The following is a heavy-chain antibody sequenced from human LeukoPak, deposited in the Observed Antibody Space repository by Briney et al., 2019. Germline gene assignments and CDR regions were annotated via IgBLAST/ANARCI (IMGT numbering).Heavy chain of an antibody. CDR2: INPNNGAT. V-gene: IGHV1-2*06. D-gene: IGHD1-26*01. Sequence: GASVKVSCKASGYTFTGYYMHWVRQAPGQGLEWMGRINPNNGATNYAQKFQGRVTITGDTSISTAYMELSSLRSDDTAVYYCTRESGSYHGNDYWGQGTLATVSS. CDR3: TRESGSYHGNDY. J-gene: IGHJ4*02. CDR1: GYTFTGYY.